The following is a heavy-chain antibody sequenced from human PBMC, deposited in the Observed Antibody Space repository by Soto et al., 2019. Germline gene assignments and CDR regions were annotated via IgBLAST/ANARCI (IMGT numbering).Heavy chain of an antibody. Sequence: GESLKISCKASGYSFNTYWIGWVRQMPGKGLEWIGIIYPGDSDIRLSPSFQGQVTVSADNSVNTAYLRWSSLKPSDSAIYYCGRRKGAATAFLDYWGQGTRFTVSS. CDR3: GRRKGAATAFLDY. D-gene: IGHD3-3*01. V-gene: IGHV5-51*01. J-gene: IGHJ4*02. CDR1: GYSFNTYW. CDR2: IYPGDSDI.